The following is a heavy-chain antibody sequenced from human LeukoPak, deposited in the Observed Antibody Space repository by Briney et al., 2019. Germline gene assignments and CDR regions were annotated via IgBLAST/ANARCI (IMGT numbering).Heavy chain of an antibody. Sequence: SETLSLTCTVSGGSISSYYWSWIRQPPGKGLEWIGYIYYSGSTNYNPSLKSRVTISVDTSKNQFSLKLSSVTAADTAVYYCARDVIGTFDYWGQGALVTFSS. CDR1: GGSISSYY. D-gene: IGHD1-7*01. CDR2: IYYSGST. J-gene: IGHJ4*02. CDR3: ARDVIGTFDY. V-gene: IGHV4-59*01.